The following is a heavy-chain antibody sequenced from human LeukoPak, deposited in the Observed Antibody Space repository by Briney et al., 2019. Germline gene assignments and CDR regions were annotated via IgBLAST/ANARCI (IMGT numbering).Heavy chain of an antibody. CDR1: GFTFSSYS. CDR2: ISSSSSYI. Sequence: PGGSLRLSCAASGFTFSSYSMNWVRQAPGKGLEWVSSISSSSSYIYYADSVKGRFTISRDNAKNSLYLQMNSLRAEDTAVYYCAGSSGWYFYFDYWGQGALVTVSS. J-gene: IGHJ4*02. V-gene: IGHV3-21*01. D-gene: IGHD6-19*01. CDR3: AGSSGWYFYFDY.